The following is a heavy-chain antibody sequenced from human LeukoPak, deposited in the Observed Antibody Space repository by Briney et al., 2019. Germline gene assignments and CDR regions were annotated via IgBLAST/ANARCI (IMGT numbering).Heavy chain of an antibody. Sequence: SETLSLTCTVSGGSIGSFYWSWIRQPPGRGLEWIGEINHSGSTNYNPSLKSRVTISVDTSKNQFSLKLSSVTAADTAVYYCARARITIFGVVPDAFDIWGQGTMVTVSS. CDR2: INHSGST. J-gene: IGHJ3*02. D-gene: IGHD3-3*01. CDR1: GGSIGSFY. CDR3: ARARITIFGVVPDAFDI. V-gene: IGHV4-34*01.